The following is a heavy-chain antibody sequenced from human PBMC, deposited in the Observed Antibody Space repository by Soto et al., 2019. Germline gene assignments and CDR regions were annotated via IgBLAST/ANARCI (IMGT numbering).Heavy chain of an antibody. J-gene: IGHJ5*02. CDR3: ARDAKRRFWSGYPPHNWFDP. Sequence: SETLSLTCTVSGGSISSYYWSWIRQPPGKGLEWIGYIYYSGSTNYNPSLKSRVTISVDTAKNQFSLKLSSVTAADTAVYYCARDAKRRFWSGYPPHNWFDPWGQGTLVTVSS. D-gene: IGHD3-3*01. CDR1: GGSISSYY. CDR2: IYYSGST. V-gene: IGHV4-59*01.